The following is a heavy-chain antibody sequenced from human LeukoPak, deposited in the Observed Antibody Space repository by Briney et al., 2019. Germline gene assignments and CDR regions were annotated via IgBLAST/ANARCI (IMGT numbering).Heavy chain of an antibody. D-gene: IGHD6-19*01. Sequence: EASETLSLTCTVSGGSISSGDYYWSWIRQPPGKGLEWIGYIYYSGSTYYNPSLKSRVTISVDTSKNQFSLKLSSVTAADTAVYYCARVGSGWYSWYFDLWGRGTLVTVSS. J-gene: IGHJ2*01. CDR3: ARVGSGWYSWYFDL. CDR1: GGSISSGDYY. V-gene: IGHV4-30-4*01. CDR2: IYYSGST.